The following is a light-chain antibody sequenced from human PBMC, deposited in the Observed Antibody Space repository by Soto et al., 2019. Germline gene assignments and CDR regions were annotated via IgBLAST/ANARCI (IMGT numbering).Light chain of an antibody. CDR2: GAS. CDR1: QSFSSSY. Sequence: ETALTQSPGTLWLCSWIRATVSCRASQSFSSSYLAWYQQKPGQAPRLLIYGASSRATGIPDRFSGSGSGTDSTLTISRLEPEDFAVYYCQQYGSSRTFGQGTEVDI. CDR3: QQYGSSRT. V-gene: IGKV3-20*01. J-gene: IGKJ1*01.